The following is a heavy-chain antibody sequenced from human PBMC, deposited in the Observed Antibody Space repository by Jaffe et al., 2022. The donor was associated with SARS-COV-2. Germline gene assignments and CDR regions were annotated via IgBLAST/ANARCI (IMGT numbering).Heavy chain of an antibody. J-gene: IGHJ5*02. CDR2: IYYSGST. D-gene: IGHD3-10*01. CDR1: GGSVSSGSYY. CDR3: AREGTMVRGVILVHWFDP. V-gene: IGHV4-61*01. Sequence: QVQLQESGPGLVKPSETLSLTCTVSGGSVSSGSYYWSWIRQPPGKGLEWIGYIYYSGSTNYNPSLKSRVTISVDTSKNQFSLKLSSVTAADTAVYYCAREGTMVRGVILVHWFDPWGQGTLVTVSS.